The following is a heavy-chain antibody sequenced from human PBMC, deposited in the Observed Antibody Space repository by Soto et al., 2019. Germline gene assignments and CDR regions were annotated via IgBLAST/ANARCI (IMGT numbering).Heavy chain of an antibody. J-gene: IGHJ4*02. V-gene: IGHV4-4*07. D-gene: IGHD2-21*01. CDR2: IYSSGST. CDR3: ARDPINGSIDY. Sequence: SETLSLTCTVSVDSISSYYCTWIRQPAGKGLEWIGRIYSSGSTNYNPSLKSRVTMSVDTSKNQFSLKLSSVTAADTAVYYCARDPINGSIDYWGQGTLVTVSS. CDR1: VDSISSYY.